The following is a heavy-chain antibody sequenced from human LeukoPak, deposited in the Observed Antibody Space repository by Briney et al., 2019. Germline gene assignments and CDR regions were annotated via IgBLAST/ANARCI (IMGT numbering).Heavy chain of an antibody. CDR3: ARRNAMDV. J-gene: IGHJ6*02. CDR2: INRDGSER. Sequence: GGSLRLSCAASGFTFSNYWLTWVRQAPGKGLEWVANINRDGSERYYVDAVKGRFTISRDDAKSSLYLQMNSLRAEDTAVYYCARRNAMDVWGQGTTVIVFS. CDR1: GFTFSNYW. V-gene: IGHV3-7*03.